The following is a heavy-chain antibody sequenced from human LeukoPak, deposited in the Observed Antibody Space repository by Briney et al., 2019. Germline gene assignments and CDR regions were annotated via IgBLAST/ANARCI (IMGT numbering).Heavy chain of an antibody. D-gene: IGHD6-19*01. CDR3: ARDLSKGIAVAPDV. V-gene: IGHV3-21*01. J-gene: IGHJ6*02. CDR2: ISSSSSYI. Sequence: PGGSLRLSCAASGFTFSSYSMNWVRQAPGKGLEWVSSISSSSSYIYYADSVKGRFTISRDNAKNSLYLQMNSLRAEDTAVYYCARDLSKGIAVAPDVWGQGTTVTVSS. CDR1: GFTFSSYS.